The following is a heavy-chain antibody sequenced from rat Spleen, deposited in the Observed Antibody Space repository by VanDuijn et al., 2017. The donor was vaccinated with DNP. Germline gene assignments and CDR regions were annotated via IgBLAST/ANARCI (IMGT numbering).Heavy chain of an antibody. J-gene: IGHJ2*01. CDR3: TRHRINYGGSYFDY. Sequence: EVQLVESGGGLVQPGRSLKLSCAASGFSFSDYYMAWVRQAPTKGLEWVAYIRYDGGTTYYGDFVKGRFTLSRDNAKSTLYLQMNSLRSEDTATYYCTRHRINYGGSYFDYWGQGVMVTVSS. V-gene: IGHV5-22*01. CDR2: IRYDGGTT. CDR1: GFSFSDYY. D-gene: IGHD1-11*01.